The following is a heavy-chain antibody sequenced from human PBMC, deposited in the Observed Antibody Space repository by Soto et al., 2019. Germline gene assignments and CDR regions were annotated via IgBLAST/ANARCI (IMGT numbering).Heavy chain of an antibody. CDR3: ARWGSSSWYGWCDP. D-gene: IGHD6-13*01. V-gene: IGHV4-34*01. CDR2: INHSGST. CDR1: GGSFSGSY. J-gene: IGHJ5*02. Sequence: QVQLQQWGAGLLKPSETLSLTCAVYGGSFSGSYWSWISQPPGKGLEWIGEINHSGSTNYNPSLNTRVTISVDTSKDQSSPKLSSVTAADPAVYYCARWGSSSWYGWCDPWGQGTLVTVSS.